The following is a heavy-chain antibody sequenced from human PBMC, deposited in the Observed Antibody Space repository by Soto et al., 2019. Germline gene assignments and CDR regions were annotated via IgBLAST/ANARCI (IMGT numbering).Heavy chain of an antibody. Sequence: PGGSLRLSCAASGFTFSSYAMHWVRQAPGKGLEWVAVISYDGSNKYYADSVKGRFTISRDNAKNSLYLQMNSLRAEDTAVYYCARARADYYDSSGYPLGYWGQGTLVTVSS. CDR3: ARARADYYDSSGYPLGY. CDR1: GFTFSSYA. D-gene: IGHD3-22*01. CDR2: ISYDGSNK. J-gene: IGHJ4*02. V-gene: IGHV3-30-3*01.